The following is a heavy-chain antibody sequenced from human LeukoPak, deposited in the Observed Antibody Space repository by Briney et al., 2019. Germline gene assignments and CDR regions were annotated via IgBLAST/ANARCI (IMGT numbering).Heavy chain of an antibody. J-gene: IGHJ5*02. Sequence: PGGSLRLSCTASGFTFSHYSMSWVRQPPGKGLEWTSYISSSSSTIYYAASVKGRFTISRDNAKTSLYLQMTSLRAEDTAVYYCARVVLYYDILPGQNWFDPWGQGTLVTVSS. CDR3: ARVVLYYDILPGQNWFDP. CDR1: GFTFSHYS. V-gene: IGHV3-48*01. D-gene: IGHD3-9*01. CDR2: ISSSSSTI.